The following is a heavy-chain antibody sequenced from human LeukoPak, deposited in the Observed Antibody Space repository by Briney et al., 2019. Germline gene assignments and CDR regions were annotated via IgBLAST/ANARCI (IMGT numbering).Heavy chain of an antibody. V-gene: IGHV1-69*13. CDR1: GGTFSSYA. J-gene: IGHJ4*02. D-gene: IGHD3-10*01. CDR2: IIPIFGTA. CDR3: ARRPYGSGPFDY. Sequence: SVKVSFKASGGTFSSYAISWVRQAPGQGLEWMGGIIPIFGTANYAQKFQGRVTITADESTSTAYMELSSLRSEDTAVYYCARRPYGSGPFDYWGQGTLVTVSS.